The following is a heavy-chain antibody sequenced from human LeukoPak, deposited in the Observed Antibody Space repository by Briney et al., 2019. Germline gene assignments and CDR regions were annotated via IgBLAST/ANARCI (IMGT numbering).Heavy chain of an antibody. CDR1: GFTFSDHG. Sequence: GGSLRLSCAASGFTFSDHGMQWVRQAPGKGLEWVAFIPFDGSNKYHADSVKGRFTISRDNSKNTLYLQMNSLRAEDTAVYYCAKVSRIFGVVTYYSYYYIDVWGKGTTVTVSS. CDR3: AKVSRIFGVVTYYSYYYIDV. D-gene: IGHD3-3*02. CDR2: IPFDGSNK. J-gene: IGHJ6*03. V-gene: IGHV3-30*02.